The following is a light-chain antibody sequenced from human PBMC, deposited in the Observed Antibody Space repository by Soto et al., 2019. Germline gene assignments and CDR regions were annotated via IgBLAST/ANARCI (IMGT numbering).Light chain of an antibody. Sequence: EIVLTQSPGTLSLSPGERATLSCRSSQTVNSKYFAWYQQKPGQAPRLLIYGASTRATGTPDRFSGSESGTDFTLTISRLEPEDFAVYYCQQYDRSLWTFGQGTKVDIK. CDR1: QTVNSKY. J-gene: IGKJ1*01. CDR2: GAS. CDR3: QQYDRSLWT. V-gene: IGKV3-20*01.